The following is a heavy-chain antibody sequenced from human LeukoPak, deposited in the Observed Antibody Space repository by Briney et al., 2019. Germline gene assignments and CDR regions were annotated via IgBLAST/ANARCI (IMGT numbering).Heavy chain of an antibody. CDR2: INHRGST. CDR3: ARGYSSSAERALGY. V-gene: IGHV4-34*01. CDR1: GGSFSGYY. J-gene: IGHJ4*02. Sequence: SETLSLTCAVYGGSFSGYYWSWIRQPPGKGLEWIGEINHRGSTNYNPSLKSRVTISVDTSKNQFSLKLSSVTAADTAVYYCARGYSSSAERALGYWGQGTLVTVSS. D-gene: IGHD6-6*01.